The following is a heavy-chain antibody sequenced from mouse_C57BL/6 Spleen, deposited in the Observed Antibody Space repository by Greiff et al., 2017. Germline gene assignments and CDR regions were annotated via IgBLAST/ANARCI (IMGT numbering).Heavy chain of an antibody. CDR1: GFTFSSYG. CDR2: ISSGGSYT. V-gene: IGHV5-6*02. CDR3: ARHDYGNFRFDY. Sequence: DVMLVESGGDLVKPGGSLKLSCAASGFTFSSYGMSWVRQTPDKRLEWVATISSGGSYTYYPDSVKGRFTISRDNAKNTLYLQMSSLKSEDTAMYYCARHDYGNFRFDYWGQGTTLTVSS. D-gene: IGHD2-1*01. J-gene: IGHJ2*01.